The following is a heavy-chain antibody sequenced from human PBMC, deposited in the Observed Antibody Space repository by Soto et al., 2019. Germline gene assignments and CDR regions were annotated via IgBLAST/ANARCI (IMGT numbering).Heavy chain of an antibody. CDR1: GASINNTSYY. CDR2: IYYSGKT. Sequence: SETLSLSCTVSGASINNTSYYWGWIRQSPGKGLEWIGNIYYSGKTYYSPSLKSRVSISVDASRNQFSLRLSSVTAADTAVYYCGRPWGIGLTPPGPWGQGVLVTVSS. D-gene: IGHD6-13*01. J-gene: IGHJ5*02. V-gene: IGHV4-39*01. CDR3: GRPWGIGLTPPGP.